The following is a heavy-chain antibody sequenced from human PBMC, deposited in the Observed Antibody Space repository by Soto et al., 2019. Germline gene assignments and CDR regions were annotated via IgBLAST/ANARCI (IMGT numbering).Heavy chain of an antibody. J-gene: IGHJ4*02. Sequence: PGGSLRLSCAASGFTFTSYTMNWVRQAPGKGLEWVSSISSSSDYIYHADSMKGRVTISRDNAKNSLFLDMNSLTGEDTAVYYCARARVYATGPLGFWGQGTLVTVSS. CDR1: GFTFTSYT. CDR3: ARARVYATGPLGF. D-gene: IGHD6-13*01. V-gene: IGHV3-21*06. CDR2: ISSSSDYI.